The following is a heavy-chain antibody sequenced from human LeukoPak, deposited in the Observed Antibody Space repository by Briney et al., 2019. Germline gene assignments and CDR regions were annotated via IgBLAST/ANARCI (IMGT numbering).Heavy chain of an antibody. CDR1: GGSISSYY. CDR3: ARHINYYGSGTYEY. CDR2: IHSSGYT. V-gene: IGHV4-59*08. D-gene: IGHD3-10*01. J-gene: IGHJ4*02. Sequence: PSETLSLTCTVSGGSISSYYWSWIRQPPGKGLEWIGYIHSSGYTNYNPSLKSRVTMSIDTSKNQFSLKLSSVTAARTAVYYCARHINYYGSGTYEYWGQGTLVTVSS.